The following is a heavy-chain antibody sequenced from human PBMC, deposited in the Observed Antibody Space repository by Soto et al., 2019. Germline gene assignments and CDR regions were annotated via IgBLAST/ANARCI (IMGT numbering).Heavy chain of an antibody. CDR3: ARSPPRIAARAYYFDY. Sequence: AASVKVSCKASGYTFTGYYMHWVRQAPGQGLEWMGWINPNSGGTNYAQKFQGRVTMTRDTSISTAYMELSRLRSDDTAVYYCARSPPRIAARAYYFDYWGQGTLVTVSS. D-gene: IGHD6-6*01. CDR1: GYTFTGYY. V-gene: IGHV1-2*02. CDR2: INPNSGGT. J-gene: IGHJ4*02.